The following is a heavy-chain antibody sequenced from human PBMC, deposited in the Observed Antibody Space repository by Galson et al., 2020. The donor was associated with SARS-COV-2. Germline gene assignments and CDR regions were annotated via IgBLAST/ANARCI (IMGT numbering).Heavy chain of an antibody. J-gene: IGHJ4*02. CDR2: IKSETDGGTT. CDR1: GFTFNNAW. Sequence: GESLKISCAASGFTFNNAWMNWVRQAPGMGMEWVGRIKSETDGGTTDYAAPVKGRFTISRDDSKNTLYLQMNSLKTEDAALYYCTTSPGFYDSSPFDFWGQGTLVTVSS. V-gene: IGHV3-15*01. D-gene: IGHD3-22*01. CDR3: TTSPGFYDSSPFDF.